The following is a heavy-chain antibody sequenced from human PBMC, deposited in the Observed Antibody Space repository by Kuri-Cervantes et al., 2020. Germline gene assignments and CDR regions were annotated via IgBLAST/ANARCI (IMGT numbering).Heavy chain of an antibody. Sequence: KVSCKGSGYSFTSYWIGWVRQMPGKGLEWMGIIYPGDSDTRYSPSFQGQVTISADKSISTAYLQWSSLKASDTAMYYRARQVEGGGNWFDPWGQGTLVTVSS. J-gene: IGHJ5*02. CDR3: ARQVEGGGNWFDP. CDR1: GYSFTSYW. CDR2: IYPGDSDT. V-gene: IGHV5-51*01. D-gene: IGHD3-16*01.